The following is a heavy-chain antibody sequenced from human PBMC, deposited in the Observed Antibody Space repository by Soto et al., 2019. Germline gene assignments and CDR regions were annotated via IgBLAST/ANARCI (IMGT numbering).Heavy chain of an antibody. CDR1: GGTFSSYA. J-gene: IGHJ6*02. D-gene: IGHD6-13*01. CDR2: IVPLFRTT. Sequence: QVQLVQSGAEAKKPGSSVKVSCKTSGGTFSSYAISWVRQAPGQGLEWMGGIVPLFRTTNYAQKFQGRVTITADTSTYTVYMKLSGLRSVDTAVYYCARGGYSSTWSNLLDRSGLDVWGQGTTVTVSS. CDR3: ARGGYSSTWSNLLDRSGLDV. V-gene: IGHV1-69*06.